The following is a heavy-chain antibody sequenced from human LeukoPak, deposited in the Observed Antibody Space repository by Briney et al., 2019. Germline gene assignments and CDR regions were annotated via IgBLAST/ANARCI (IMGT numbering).Heavy chain of an antibody. V-gene: IGHV4-34*01. J-gene: IGHJ4*02. CDR3: ARLAFYDSSGYYFDY. D-gene: IGHD3-22*01. CDR1: GGSFSGYY. Sequence: SETLSLTCAVYGGSFSGYYWSWIRQPPGKGVEGIGEINHSGSNNYNASLKSRVTIAVDTSKNQFSLKLSSVTAADTAVYYCARLAFYDSSGYYFDYWGQGTLVTVSS. CDR2: INHSGSN.